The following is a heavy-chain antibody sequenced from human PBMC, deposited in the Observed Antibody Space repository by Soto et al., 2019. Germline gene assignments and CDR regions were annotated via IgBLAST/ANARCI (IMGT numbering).Heavy chain of an antibody. Sequence: SETLSLTCTVSGGSISSYYWSWIRQPPGKGLEWIGYIYYSGSTNYNTSLKSRVTISVATSKNQFSLKLSSVTAADTAVYYCARHRFRGAFDIWGQGTMVTVSS. J-gene: IGHJ3*02. CDR1: GGSISSYY. CDR2: IYYSGST. CDR3: ARHRFRGAFDI. D-gene: IGHD3-10*01. V-gene: IGHV4-59*08.